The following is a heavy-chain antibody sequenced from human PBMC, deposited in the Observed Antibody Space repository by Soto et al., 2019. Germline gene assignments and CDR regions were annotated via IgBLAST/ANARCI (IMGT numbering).Heavy chain of an antibody. J-gene: IGHJ4*02. CDR1: GFSFSTYS. CDR3: ARDPSSGWSKTPLFFDY. D-gene: IGHD6-19*01. V-gene: IGHV3-21*01. Sequence: EVQLVESGGGLVKPGGSLRLSCAASGFSFSTYSMNWVRQAPGKGLEWVSSISSRSSCIYYADSVKGRFTISRDNANNSLYLQMNSLRADDTAVHYCARDPSSGWSKTPLFFDYWGLVSLVTVSS. CDR2: ISSRSSCI.